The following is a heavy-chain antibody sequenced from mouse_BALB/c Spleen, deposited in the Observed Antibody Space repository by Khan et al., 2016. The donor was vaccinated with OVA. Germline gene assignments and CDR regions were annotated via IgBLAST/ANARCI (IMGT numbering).Heavy chain of an antibody. CDR3: DKGGTENYYTMGY. V-gene: IGHV2-3*01. Sequence: QVQLKESGPGLVAPSQSLSITCTVSGFSLTSYGVNWVRQHPGKDKVWLGVIWGDGSTNHHSTPMSRLSISNDNSHNHGFLKLSNLQTDDTATYYCDKGGTENYYTMGYWGQGTSVTVSS. CDR1: GFSLTSYG. CDR2: IWGDGST. J-gene: IGHJ4*01.